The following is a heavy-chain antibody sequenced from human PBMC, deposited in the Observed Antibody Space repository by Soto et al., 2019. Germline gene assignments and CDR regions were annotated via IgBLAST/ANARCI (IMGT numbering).Heavy chain of an antibody. CDR1: GFTFSSYA. J-gene: IGHJ6*02. CDR3: AKGNDFWSGPYYYYYGMDV. CDR2: ISGSGGST. D-gene: IGHD3-3*01. V-gene: IGHV3-23*01. Sequence: PGGSLRLSCAASGFTFSSYAMSWVRQAPGKGLEWVSAISGSGGSTYYADSVKGRFTISRDNSKNTLYLQMNSLRAEDTAVYYCAKGNDFWSGPYYYYYGMDVWGQGTTVTVSS.